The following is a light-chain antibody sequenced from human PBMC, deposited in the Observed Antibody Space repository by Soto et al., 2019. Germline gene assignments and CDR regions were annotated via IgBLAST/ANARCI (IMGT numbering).Light chain of an antibody. Sequence: DIQMTQSPSTLSASVGDRVTITCRASQSISSWLAWYQQKPGKAPKLLIYKASSLQSGVPSRFSGGGSGTEFTLTISSLQPDDFATYYCQQYNSYSLFTFGPGTTVDIK. V-gene: IGKV1-5*03. CDR2: KAS. CDR1: QSISSW. J-gene: IGKJ3*01. CDR3: QQYNSYSLFT.